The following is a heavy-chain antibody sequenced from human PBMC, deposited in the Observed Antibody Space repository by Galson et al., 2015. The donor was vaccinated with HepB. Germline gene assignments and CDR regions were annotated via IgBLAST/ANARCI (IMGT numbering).Heavy chain of an antibody. Sequence: SETLSLTCIVSGGSISSYSYWGWIRQPPGKGLEWIGSNHHSGSTYYNPSLKIRVTMSVDTSKNQFSLKLTSMTAADTAVYYCARSGQLHLSMDVWGKGTTVTVSS. CDR2: NHHSGST. D-gene: IGHD2-2*01. CDR3: ARSGQLHLSMDV. V-gene: IGHV4-39*01. J-gene: IGHJ6*03. CDR1: GGSISSYSY.